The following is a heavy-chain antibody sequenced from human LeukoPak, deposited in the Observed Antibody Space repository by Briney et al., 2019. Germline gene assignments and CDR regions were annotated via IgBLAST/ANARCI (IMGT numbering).Heavy chain of an antibody. Sequence: SETLSLTCNVSGGSISSYYWSWIRQPPGKGLEWIGHINYSGSTKYNPSLKSRVTKSIDTSKNQFSLKLTSVTAADTAAYYCARQTSIAARGHFDYWGQGTLVTVSS. J-gene: IGHJ4*02. V-gene: IGHV4-59*12. D-gene: IGHD6-6*01. CDR3: ARQTSIAARGHFDY. CDR2: INYSGST. CDR1: GGSISSYY.